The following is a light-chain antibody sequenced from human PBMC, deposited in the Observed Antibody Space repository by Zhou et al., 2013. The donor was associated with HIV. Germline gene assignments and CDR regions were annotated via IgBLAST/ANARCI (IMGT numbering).Light chain of an antibody. V-gene: IGKV1-39*01. Sequence: DIQMTQSPSSLSASVGDRVTITCRASQSISSYLNWYQQKPGKAPNLLIYAASSLQSGVPSRFSGSGSGTDFTLTISSLQPEDFATYYCQQFNSYPLTFGGGTKVEIK. J-gene: IGKJ4*01. CDR3: QQFNSYPLT. CDR1: QSISSY. CDR2: AAS.